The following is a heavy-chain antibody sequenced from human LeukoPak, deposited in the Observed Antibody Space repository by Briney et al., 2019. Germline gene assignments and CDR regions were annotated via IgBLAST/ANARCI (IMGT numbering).Heavy chain of an antibody. J-gene: IGHJ4*02. CDR2: IKQDGSEK. CDR1: GFTFTSYW. D-gene: IGHD6-13*01. Sequence: GGSLRLSCAASGFTFTSYWMSWVRQAPGKGLEWVANIKQDGSEKYYVGSVKGRFTISRDNAKNSLYLQMNSLRAEDTAVYYCARGGSSWYSGFYYFDYWGQGTLVTVSS. V-gene: IGHV3-7*01. CDR3: ARGGSSWYSGFYYFDY.